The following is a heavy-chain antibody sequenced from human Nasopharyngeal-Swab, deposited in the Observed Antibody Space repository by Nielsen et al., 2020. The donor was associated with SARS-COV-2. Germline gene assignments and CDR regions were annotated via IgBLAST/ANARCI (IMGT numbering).Heavy chain of an antibody. D-gene: IGHD6-6*01. CDR3: ARLYEARRYYYYYMDV. CDR1: GSSFTSYW. Sequence: GGSLRLSCKGSGSSFTSYWIGWVRQMPGKGLEWMGIIYPGDSDTRYSPSFQGQVTISADKSISTAYLQWSSLKASDTAMYYCARLYEARRYYYYYMDVWGKGTTVTVSS. CDR2: IYPGDSDT. J-gene: IGHJ6*03. V-gene: IGHV5-51*01.